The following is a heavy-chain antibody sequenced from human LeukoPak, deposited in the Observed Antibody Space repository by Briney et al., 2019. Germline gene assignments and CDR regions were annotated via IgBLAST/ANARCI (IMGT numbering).Heavy chain of an antibody. CDR2: ISAYNGNT. CDR1: GYTFTSYG. CDR3: TRDGWEGIVAMSPLDY. D-gene: IGHD5-12*01. Sequence: ASVKVSCKASGYTFTSYGISWVRQAPGQGLEWMGWISAYNGNTNYAQKRQGRVTMTTDTSTSTAYMELRSLRSDDTAVYYCTRDGWEGIVAMSPLDYWGQGTLVTVSS. J-gene: IGHJ4*02. V-gene: IGHV1-18*01.